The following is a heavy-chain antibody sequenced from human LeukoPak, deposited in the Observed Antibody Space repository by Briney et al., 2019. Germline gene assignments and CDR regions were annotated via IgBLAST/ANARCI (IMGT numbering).Heavy chain of an antibody. CDR3: AKSSLQLTAVADRFDN. J-gene: IGHJ4*02. Sequence: AGGSLRLSCAASGFTFSSYAMSWVRQAPGKWLEWVSGISGSGGSTYYADSVKGRLTISRDNSKNTLYLQMNSLRAEDTAVYYCAKSSLQLTAVADRFDNWGQGTLVTVSS. V-gene: IGHV3-23*01. CDR2: ISGSGGST. CDR1: GFTFSSYA. D-gene: IGHD6-19*01.